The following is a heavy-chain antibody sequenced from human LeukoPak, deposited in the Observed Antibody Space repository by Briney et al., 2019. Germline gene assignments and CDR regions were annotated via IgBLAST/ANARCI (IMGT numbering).Heavy chain of an antibody. CDR2: IRFDGSNK. CDR1: GFTFSSYG. CDR3: AKGSGRFLEWSIDY. J-gene: IGHJ4*02. D-gene: IGHD3-3*01. Sequence: GGSLRLSCAASGFTFSSYGMHWVRQAPGKGLEWVAFIRFDGSNKYYGDSVKGRFTISRDNSKNTLYLETYSLRAEDTAVYYCAKGSGRFLEWSIDYWGQGTLVTVSS. V-gene: IGHV3-30*02.